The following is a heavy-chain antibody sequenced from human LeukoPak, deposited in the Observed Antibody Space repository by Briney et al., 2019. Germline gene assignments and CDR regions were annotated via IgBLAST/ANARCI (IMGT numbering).Heavy chain of an antibody. Sequence: GGSLSLSCAASGFTVSSNYMSWVRQAPGKGLEWVSVIYSGGSTYYADSVKGRFTISRDNSKNTLYLQMNSLRAEDTAVYYCARALGGAASYYFDYWGQGTLVTVSS. CDR1: GFTVSSNY. J-gene: IGHJ4*02. CDR3: ARALGGAASYYFDY. V-gene: IGHV3-66*01. CDR2: IYSGGST. D-gene: IGHD3-10*01.